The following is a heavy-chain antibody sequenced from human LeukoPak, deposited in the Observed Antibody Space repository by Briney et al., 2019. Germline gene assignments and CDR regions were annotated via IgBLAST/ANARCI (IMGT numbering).Heavy chain of an antibody. CDR1: GFTFSSYG. Sequence: GRSLRLSCAASGFTFSSYGMHWVRQAPGKGLEWVSAISGSGGSTYYADSVKGRFTISRDNSKNTLYLQMNSLRAEDTAVYYCATVVAAAGTFWGQGTLVTVSS. CDR3: ATVVAAAGTF. D-gene: IGHD6-13*01. CDR2: ISGSGGST. V-gene: IGHV3-23*01. J-gene: IGHJ4*02.